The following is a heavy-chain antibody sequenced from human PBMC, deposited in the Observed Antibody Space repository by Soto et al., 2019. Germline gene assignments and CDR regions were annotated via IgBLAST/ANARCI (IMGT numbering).Heavy chain of an antibody. D-gene: IGHD3-16*01. CDR3: ARASARGIDALDI. CDR2: SRNRANSYTT. V-gene: IGHV3-72*01. CDR1: GFRFSDHY. J-gene: IGHJ3*02. Sequence: EVQLVESGGGLVQPGGSLRLSCAASGFRFSDHYIDWVRQAPGKGLEWVGRSRNRANSYTTEFAASVKGRFTISRDDSKNALDLQMNRLKIEDTAVYYCARASARGIDALDIWGQGTMVTVSS.